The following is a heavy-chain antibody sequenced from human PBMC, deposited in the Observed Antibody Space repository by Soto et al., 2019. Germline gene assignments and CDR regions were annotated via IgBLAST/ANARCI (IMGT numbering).Heavy chain of an antibody. Sequence: QVQLVQSGAEVKKPGSSVKVSCKDSGGTFSSYAISWVRQAPGQGLEWMGGIIPIFGTANYAQKFKGRVTLTADESTSTAYMELSSLRSEDTAVYYCARYRYGYSYFDYWGQGTLVTVSS. CDR2: IIPIFGTA. CDR1: GGTFSSYA. CDR3: ARYRYGYSYFDY. J-gene: IGHJ4*02. D-gene: IGHD5-18*01. V-gene: IGHV1-69*12.